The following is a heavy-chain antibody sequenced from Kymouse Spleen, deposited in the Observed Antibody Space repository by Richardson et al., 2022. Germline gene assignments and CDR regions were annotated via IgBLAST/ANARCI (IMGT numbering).Heavy chain of an antibody. CDR2: IYSGGST. V-gene: IGHV3-53*01. D-gene: IGHD1-20*01,IGHD1-7*01. CDR3: AREGITGTNDAFDI. Sequence: EVQLVESGGGLIQPGGSLRLSCAASGFTVSSNYMSWVRQAPGKGLEWVSVIYSGGSTYYADSVKGRFTISRDNSKNTLYLQMNSLRAEDTAVYYCAREGITGTNDAFDIWGQGTMVTVSS. J-gene: IGHJ3*02. CDR1: GFTVSSNY.